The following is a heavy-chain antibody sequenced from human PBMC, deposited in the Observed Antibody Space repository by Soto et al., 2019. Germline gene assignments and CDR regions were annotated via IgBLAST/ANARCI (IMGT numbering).Heavy chain of an antibody. J-gene: IGHJ4*02. CDR3: ARAPLITTAFYYFDY. V-gene: IGHV1-69*01. Sequence: QVQLVQSGAEVKKPGSSVKVACKASGGTFSSYAISWVRQAPGQGLEWMGGIIPIFGTATYAQKFQGRVTTTADESTSTSYMELISMTSADTAVYSCARAPLITTAFYYFDYWGQGPLVTVSA. CDR1: GGTFSSYA. D-gene: IGHD3-16*01. CDR2: IIPIFGTA.